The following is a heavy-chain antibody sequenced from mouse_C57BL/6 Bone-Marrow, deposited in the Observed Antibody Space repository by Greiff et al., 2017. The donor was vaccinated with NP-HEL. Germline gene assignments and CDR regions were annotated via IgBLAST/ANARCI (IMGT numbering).Heavy chain of an antibody. CDR2: IYPRSGNT. CDR3: ANTFITTVVPYFHY. CDR1: GYTFTSYG. Sequence: VQLQQSGAELARPGASVKLSCKASGYTFTSYGISWVKQRTGQGLEWIGEIYPRSGNTYYNEKFKGKATLTADKSSSTAYMELRSLTSEDSAVYFCANTFITTVVPYFHYWGQGTTLTVSS. V-gene: IGHV1-81*01. D-gene: IGHD1-1*01. J-gene: IGHJ2*01.